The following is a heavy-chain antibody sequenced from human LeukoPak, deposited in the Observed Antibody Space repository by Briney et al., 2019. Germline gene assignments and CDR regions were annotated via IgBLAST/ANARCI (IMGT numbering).Heavy chain of an antibody. D-gene: IGHD4-23*01. CDR1: GYTFTSYY. CDR2: INPSGGST. Sequence: ASVKASCKASGYTFTSYYMHWVRQSPRQGLEWMGIINPSGGSTSYAQKFQGRVTMTRDMSTSTVYMELSSLRSEDTAVYYCARAGNSEGGFDYWGQGTLVTVSS. J-gene: IGHJ4*02. CDR3: ARAGNSEGGFDY. V-gene: IGHV1-46*01.